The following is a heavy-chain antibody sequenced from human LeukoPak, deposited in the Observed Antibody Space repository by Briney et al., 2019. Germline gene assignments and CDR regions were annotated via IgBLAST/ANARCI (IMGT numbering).Heavy chain of an antibody. J-gene: IGHJ6*02. Sequence: SAKVSCKASGGTFSSYAISWVRQAPGQGLEWMGRIIPILGIANYAQKFQGRVTITADKSTSTAYMELSSLRSEDTAVYYCAGTTYSGSYFTIFSYYYYGMDVWGQGTTVTVSS. CDR2: IIPILGIA. CDR3: AGTTYSGSYFTIFSYYYYGMDV. D-gene: IGHD1-26*01. V-gene: IGHV1-69*04. CDR1: GGTFSSYA.